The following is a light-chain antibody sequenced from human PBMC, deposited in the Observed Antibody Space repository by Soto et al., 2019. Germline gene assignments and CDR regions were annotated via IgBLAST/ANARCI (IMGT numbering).Light chain of an antibody. J-gene: IGKJ1*01. V-gene: IGKV1-5*01. CDR1: QSISSW. CDR2: DAS. Sequence: IQMTQSPSTLSASVAHRVTITCRASQSISSWLAWYPQKPGKAPKRRIYDASSLESGVPSRFSGSGSGTEFTLTIRSLQPDDFATYYCQQYNSSPTFGQGTKVDIK. CDR3: QQYNSSPT.